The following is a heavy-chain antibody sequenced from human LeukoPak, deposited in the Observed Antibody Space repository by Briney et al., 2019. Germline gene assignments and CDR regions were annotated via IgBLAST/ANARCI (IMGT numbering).Heavy chain of an antibody. CDR3: ASGLRYFDWLLDY. Sequence: SETLSLTCTVSGGSISSYYWSWVRQPPGKGLEWIGYIYYSGSTNYNPSLKSRVTISVDTSKNQFSLNLSSVTAADTAVYYCASGLRYFDWLLDYWGQGTLVTVSS. D-gene: IGHD3-9*01. V-gene: IGHV4-59*12. J-gene: IGHJ4*02. CDR2: IYYSGST. CDR1: GGSISSYY.